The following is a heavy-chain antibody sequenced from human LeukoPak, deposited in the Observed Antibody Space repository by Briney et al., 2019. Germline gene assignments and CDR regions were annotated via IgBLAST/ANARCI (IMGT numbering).Heavy chain of an antibody. V-gene: IGHV3-21*01. J-gene: IGHJ4*02. CDR3: ARWGTRVGQGVFDY. D-gene: IGHD3-16*01. CDR2: ISSSSSYI. CDR1: GFTFSSYS. Sequence: GGSLRLSCAASGFTFSSYSMNWVRQAPGKGLEWVSSISSSSSYIYYADSVKGRFTISRDNSKNTLYLQMNSLRAEDTAVYYCARWGTRVGQGVFDYWGQGTLVTVSS.